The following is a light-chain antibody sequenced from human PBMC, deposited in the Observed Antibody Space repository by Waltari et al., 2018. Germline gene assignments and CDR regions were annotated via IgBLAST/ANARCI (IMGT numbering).Light chain of an antibody. J-gene: IGKJ1*01. CDR1: ETVYSN. V-gene: IGKV3-15*01. Sequence: EIVMTQSPATLSVSPGERATLSCRASETVYSNLAWYQQKPGQAPRLLIYGASTRATGVPARFSGSGSGTVFTLTINSLQSEDFAVYYCQQYNKWPPLTFGQGTKVEIK. CDR3: QQYNKWPPLT. CDR2: GAS.